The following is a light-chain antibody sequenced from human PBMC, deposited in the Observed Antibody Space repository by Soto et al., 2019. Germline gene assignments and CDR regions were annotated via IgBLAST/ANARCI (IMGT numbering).Light chain of an antibody. Sequence: EILMTQSPATLSVSHWERATLSCRASQSVSSSYLAWYQQKPGQAPCLLIYGASTRATGIPARFSGSGSGTEFTLTISSLQSEDFAVYYCQQYNDSPTFGQGTKVDI. J-gene: IGKJ1*01. V-gene: IGKV3D-15*01. CDR3: QQYNDSPT. CDR2: GAS. CDR1: QSVSSSY.